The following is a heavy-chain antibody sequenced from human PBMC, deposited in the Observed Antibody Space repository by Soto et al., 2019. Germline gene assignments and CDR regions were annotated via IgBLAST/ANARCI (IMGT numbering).Heavy chain of an antibody. V-gene: IGHV3-33*01. CDR3: ARVCGGDCGNAFDI. CDR1: GFTFNAYG. Sequence: QVQLVESGGGVVQPGRSLRLSCAASGFTFNAYGIHWVRQAPGKGLEWVAVIWFDGSLKYYADSVKGRFTISRDNSKNPLYLQMDSLRAEDTAVYYCARVCGGDCGNAFDIWGQGTMVTVSS. D-gene: IGHD2-21*02. J-gene: IGHJ3*02. CDR2: IWFDGSLK.